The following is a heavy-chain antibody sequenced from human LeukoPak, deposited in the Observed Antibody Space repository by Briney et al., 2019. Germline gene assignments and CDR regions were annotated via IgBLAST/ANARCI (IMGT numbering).Heavy chain of an antibody. V-gene: IGHV3-74*01. CDR1: GFSLRNYW. Sequence: PGGSLRLSXAASGFSLRNYWMHWVRQVPGKRLVWVSRIGGDGSVTNYADSVKGRFTISRDNAKNTLFLQINGLRAEDTAVYYCARYSSSSGGASYYLDYWGHGTLVTVSS. J-gene: IGHJ4*01. CDR3: ARYSSSSGGASYYLDY. CDR2: IGGDGSVT. D-gene: IGHD6-6*01.